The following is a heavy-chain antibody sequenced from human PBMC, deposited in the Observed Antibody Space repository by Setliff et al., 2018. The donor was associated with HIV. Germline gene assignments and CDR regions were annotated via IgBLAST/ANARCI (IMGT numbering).Heavy chain of an antibody. CDR1: GASFSDFY. J-gene: IGHJ2*01. Sequence: KASETLSLTCDVFGASFSDFYWAWLRQPPGRGLEWIGDINHGGHTKYNPSLKSRLTLSVDTSKNRFSLNLKSVTAADTAVYYCAKFVMSGWYFDLWGRGTPVTVSS. V-gene: IGHV4-34*01. CDR3: AKFVMSGWYFDL. CDR2: INHGGHT. D-gene: IGHD2-21*01.